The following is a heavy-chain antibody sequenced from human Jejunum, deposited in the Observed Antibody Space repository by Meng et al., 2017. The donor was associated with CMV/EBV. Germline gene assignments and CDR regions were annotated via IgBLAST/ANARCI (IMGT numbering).Heavy chain of an antibody. D-gene: IGHD3-22*01. CDR2: IYYSGSR. Sequence: ESRPRLVKPSHTLSLTRTVSGASTSIIDYYWSGVRQPPGKGLEWIGYIYYSGSRYYNPSLKSRVTISVDTSKNQFSLKLSSVTAADTAVYYCARVTGKIYYDGSGYPEAFDYWGQGTLVTVSS. V-gene: IGHV4-30-4*01. CDR1: GASTSIIDYY. J-gene: IGHJ4*02. CDR3: ARVTGKIYYDGSGYPEAFDY.